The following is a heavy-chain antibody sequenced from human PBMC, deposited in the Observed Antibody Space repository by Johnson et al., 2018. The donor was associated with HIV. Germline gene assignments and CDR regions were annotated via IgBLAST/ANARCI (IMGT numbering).Heavy chain of an antibody. J-gene: IGHJ3*02. CDR3: ARDGGLITGAFDI. Sequence: VQLVESGGGLVQPGGSLRLSCAASGFTFSSYWMSWVRQAPGKGLEWVGRIKSKTDGGTTDYAAPVKGRFTISRDDSKNTLYLQMNSLRAEDTALYYCARDGGLITGAFDIWGQGTMVTVSS. CDR2: IKSKTDGGTT. D-gene: IGHD1-14*01. CDR1: GFTFSSYW. V-gene: IGHV3-15*05.